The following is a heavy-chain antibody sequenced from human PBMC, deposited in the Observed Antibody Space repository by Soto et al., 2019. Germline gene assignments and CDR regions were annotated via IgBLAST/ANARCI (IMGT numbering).Heavy chain of an antibody. CDR1: GASISSGDYF. J-gene: IGHJ5*02. Sequence: SETLSLTCTVSGASISSGDYFWSWIRQSPGKGLQWIGYIYDSGSSYYNPSLKSRVTMSVDTSKNQFSLKLSSVTAADTAVYYCARAVVVPAADWFDPWGQGALVTVSS. CDR3: ARAVVVPAADWFDP. D-gene: IGHD2-2*01. CDR2: IYDSGSS. V-gene: IGHV4-30-4*01.